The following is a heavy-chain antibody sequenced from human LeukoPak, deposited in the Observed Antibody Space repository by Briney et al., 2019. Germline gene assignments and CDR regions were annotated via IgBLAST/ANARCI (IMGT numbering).Heavy chain of an antibody. CDR2: ISYDGSNK. D-gene: IGHD5-18*01. CDR3: AKDDPAMDLDY. Sequence: GGSLRLSCAASGFTFSSYGMHWVRQAPGKGLEWVAVISYDGSNKYYADSVKGRFTISRDNSKNTLYLQMNILRAEDTAVYYCAKDDPAMDLDYWGQGTLVTVSS. CDR1: GFTFSSYG. V-gene: IGHV3-30*18. J-gene: IGHJ4*02.